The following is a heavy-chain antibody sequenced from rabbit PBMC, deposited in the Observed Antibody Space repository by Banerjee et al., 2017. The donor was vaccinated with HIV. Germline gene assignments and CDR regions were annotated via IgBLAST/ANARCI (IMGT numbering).Heavy chain of an antibody. CDR3: ARDGYSGATGFNL. Sequence: QEQLEESGGDLVKPEGSLTLTCTASGFSFGSSYWICWVRQAPGKGLEWIACIYTGDGSTYYASWVNGRFTLSRENNQNTVSLQLNSLTAADTATYFCARDGYSGATGFNLWGPGTLVTVS. V-gene: IGHV1S45*01. J-gene: IGHJ4*01. CDR2: IYTGDGST. D-gene: IGHD4-1*01. CDR1: GFSFGSSYW.